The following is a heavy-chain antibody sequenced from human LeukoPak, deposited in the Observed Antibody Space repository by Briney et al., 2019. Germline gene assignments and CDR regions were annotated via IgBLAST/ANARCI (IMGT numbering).Heavy chain of an antibody. CDR3: AKDLSYCSSTSCYNVLDY. V-gene: IGHV3-23*01. Sequence: GSLRLSCAASGFTFSSYAMSWVRQAPGKGLEWVSAISGSGGSTYYADPVKGRFTISRDNSKNTLYLQMNSLRAEDTAVYYCAKDLSYCSSTSCYNVLDYWGQGTLVTVSS. D-gene: IGHD2-2*02. CDR1: GFTFSSYA. J-gene: IGHJ4*02. CDR2: ISGSGGST.